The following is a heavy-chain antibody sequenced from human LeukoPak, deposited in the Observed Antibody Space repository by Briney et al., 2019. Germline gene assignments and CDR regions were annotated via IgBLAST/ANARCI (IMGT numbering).Heavy chain of an antibody. J-gene: IGHJ6*02. CDR2: IIPIFGIA. CDR1: GGTFSSYA. V-gene: IGHV1-69*04. Sequence: SVKVSRKASGGTFSSYAISWVRQAPGQGLEWMGRIIPIFGIANYAQKFQGRVTITADKSTSTAYMELSSLRSEDTAVYYCARDKQIQLWSWYPSMDVWGQGTTVTVSS. D-gene: IGHD5-18*01. CDR3: ARDKQIQLWSWYPSMDV.